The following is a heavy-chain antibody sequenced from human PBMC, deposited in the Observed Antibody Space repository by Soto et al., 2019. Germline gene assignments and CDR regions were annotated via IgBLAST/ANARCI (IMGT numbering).Heavy chain of an antibody. CDR2: IYYSGST. V-gene: IGHV4-31*03. Sequence: SETLSLTCTVSGGSISVGGYYWSWIRHHPGKGLEWIGYIYYSGSTYYNPSLKSRVTISVDTSKNQFSLNLSSVTAADTAVYYCAGESSRDYHYGMDVWGQGTTVTVSS. J-gene: IGHJ6*02. CDR3: AGESSRDYHYGMDV. CDR1: GGSISVGGYY. D-gene: IGHD2-15*01.